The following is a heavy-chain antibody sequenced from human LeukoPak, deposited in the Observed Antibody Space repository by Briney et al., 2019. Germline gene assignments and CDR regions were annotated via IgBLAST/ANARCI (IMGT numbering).Heavy chain of an antibody. V-gene: IGHV3-11*01. J-gene: IGHJ3*02. CDR2: ISSSGTNK. Sequence: GGSLRLSCAASGFTVSSNYMGWVRQAPGKGLEWVSYISSSGTNKLYPDSVKGRFTISRDNARNSLYLQFNSLTAGDTAVYYCARALHDAFDIWGQGTKVTVSS. CDR1: GFTVSSNY. CDR3: ARALHDAFDI.